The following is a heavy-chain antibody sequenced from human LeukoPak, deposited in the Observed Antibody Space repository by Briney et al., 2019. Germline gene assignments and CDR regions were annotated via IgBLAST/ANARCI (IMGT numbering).Heavy chain of an antibody. Sequence: SETLSLTCSVSGDSVSRSDSYWDWIRQPPGKGLAWIGTICYSGRTYYSPSLKSRVTMSVDPSNNQFSLNLRSVTAADTALYYCARRRYYDGSGYLEWGQGTLLSVSS. CDR3: ARRRYYDGSGYLE. CDR2: ICYSGRT. J-gene: IGHJ1*01. D-gene: IGHD3-22*01. CDR1: GDSVSRSDSY. V-gene: IGHV4-39*01.